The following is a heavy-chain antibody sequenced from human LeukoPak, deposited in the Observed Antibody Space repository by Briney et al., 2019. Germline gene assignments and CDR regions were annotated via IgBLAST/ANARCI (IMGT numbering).Heavy chain of an antibody. D-gene: IGHD6-19*01. CDR2: ISYDGSNK. V-gene: IGHV3-30*04. Sequence: GGSLRLSCAASGFTFSTYAIHWVRQAPGKGLEWVSVISYDGSNKFYADSVKGRFTISRDNSKNTLYLQMNTLRAEDTAVYYCARPKYTSGWFRSYFNYWGQGTLVTVSS. CDR1: GFTFSTYA. CDR3: ARPKYTSGWFRSYFNY. J-gene: IGHJ4*02.